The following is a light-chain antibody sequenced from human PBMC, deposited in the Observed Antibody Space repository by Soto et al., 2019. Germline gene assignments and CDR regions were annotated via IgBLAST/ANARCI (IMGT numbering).Light chain of an antibody. V-gene: IGKV3-20*01. Sequence: EIVLTQSPGTLSLSPGERATLSCRASQSVSSDYLAWYRQKPGQAPRLLIYGASSRATGIPDRFSGSGSGTDFTLTISRLEPEDFAVYYCQKYGSAPRTFGQGTKVEIK. CDR3: QKYGSAPRT. CDR2: GAS. CDR1: QSVSSDY. J-gene: IGKJ1*01.